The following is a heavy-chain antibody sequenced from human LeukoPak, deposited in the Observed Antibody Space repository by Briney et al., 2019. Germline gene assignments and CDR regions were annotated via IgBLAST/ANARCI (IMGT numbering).Heavy chain of an antibody. J-gene: IGHJ4*02. V-gene: IGHV3-21*01. D-gene: IGHD1-26*01. Sequence: GGSLRLSCAASGFTFSSYSMNWVRQAPGKGLEWVSSISSSSSYIYYADSVKGRFTISRDNAQNSLYLQMNSLRAEDTAVYYCARGGVGATPFDYWGQGTLVTVSS. CDR2: ISSSSSYI. CDR3: ARGGVGATPFDY. CDR1: GFTFSSYS.